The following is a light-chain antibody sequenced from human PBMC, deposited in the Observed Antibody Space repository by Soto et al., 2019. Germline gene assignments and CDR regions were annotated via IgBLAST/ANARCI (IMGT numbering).Light chain of an antibody. CDR2: DVS. CDR1: SGDVGGYNY. CDR3: SSYTGSTTLVV. Sequence: QSALTQPASVSGSPGQSITISCTGTSGDVGGYNYVSWYQQHPGKPPKLMICDVSNRPSGVSIRFSASKSGNTASLTISGLQAEDEADYYCSSYTGSTTLVVFGGGTQLTVL. V-gene: IGLV2-14*01. J-gene: IGLJ2*01.